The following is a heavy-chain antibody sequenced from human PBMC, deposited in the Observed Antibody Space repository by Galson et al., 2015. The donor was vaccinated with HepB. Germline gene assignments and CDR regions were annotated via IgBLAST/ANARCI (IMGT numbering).Heavy chain of an antibody. V-gene: IGHV1-46*03. J-gene: IGHJ4*02. CDR1: GYTFTSYY. CDR3: ARDSRHCGGDCYSGGPQHFDY. Sequence: SVKVSCKASGYTFTSYYMHWVRQAPGQGLEWMGIINSSGGSTSYAQKFQGRVTMTRDTSTSTVYMELSSLRSEDTAVYYCARDSRHCGGDCYSGGPQHFDYWGQGTLVTVSS. D-gene: IGHD2-21*01. CDR2: INSSGGST.